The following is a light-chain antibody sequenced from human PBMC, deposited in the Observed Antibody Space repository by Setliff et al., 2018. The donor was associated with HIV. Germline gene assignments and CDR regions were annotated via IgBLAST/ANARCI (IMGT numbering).Light chain of an antibody. V-gene: IGLV1-44*01. J-gene: IGLJ1*01. Sequence: QSVLTQPPSAPGTPGQRVAISCSGSSSNIGSNTVNWYQQLPRTAPKLLIYSNNQRPSGVPDRFSGSKSGTSASLAISGLQSEDEADYYCAAWDDSLNGPYYVFGTGTKVTVL. CDR2: SNN. CDR1: SSNIGSNT. CDR3: AAWDDSLNGPYYV.